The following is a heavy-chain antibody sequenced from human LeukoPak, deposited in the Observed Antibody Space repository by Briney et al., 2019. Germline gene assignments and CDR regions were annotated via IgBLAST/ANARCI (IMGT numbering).Heavy chain of an antibody. CDR2: ISGSGGST. CDR1: GFTFSSYA. CDR3: ARDYKADF. V-gene: IGHV3-23*01. Sequence: PGGSLRLSCAASGFTFSSYAMSWVRQAPGKGLEWVSAISGSGGSTYYADSVEGRFTISRDNSKNTLYLQMNSLRGEGTAIYYCARDYKADFWGQGTLVTVSS. J-gene: IGHJ4*02. D-gene: IGHD3-10*01.